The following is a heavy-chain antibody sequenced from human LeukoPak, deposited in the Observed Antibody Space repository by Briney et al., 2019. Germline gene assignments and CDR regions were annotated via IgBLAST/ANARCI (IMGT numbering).Heavy chain of an antibody. CDR3: ARDSSAPRSYFALDV. CDR1: GDTISDDSVNKNNW. D-gene: IGHD2/OR15-2a*01. Sequence: KTSETLSLTCVFSGDTISDDSVNKNNWLNWVRQAPGKGLEWIGDVSLDGITNYNPSLLGRVTISLDKSAKQVSLRLTSVTAADTAIYYCARDSSAPRSYFALDVWGQGTTVTDSS. V-gene: IGHV4-4*02. CDR2: VSLDGIT. J-gene: IGHJ6*01.